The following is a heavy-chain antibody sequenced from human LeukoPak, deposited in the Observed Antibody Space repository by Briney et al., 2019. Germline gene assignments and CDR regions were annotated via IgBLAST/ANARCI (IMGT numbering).Heavy chain of an antibody. CDR1: GFTFSTYG. CDR2: IYYSGST. V-gene: IGHV4-59*01. D-gene: IGHD3-22*01. CDR3: ARVGRNYDSSGYYSPGRIFDY. Sequence: GSLRPSCAASGFTFSTYGMSWIRQPPGKGLEWIGYIYYSGSTNYNPSLKSRVTISVDTSKNQFSLKLSSVTAADTAVYYCARVGRNYDSSGYYSPGRIFDYWGQGTLVTVSS. J-gene: IGHJ4*02.